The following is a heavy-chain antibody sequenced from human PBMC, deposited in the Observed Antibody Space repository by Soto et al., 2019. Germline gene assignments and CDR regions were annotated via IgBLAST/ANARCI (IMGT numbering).Heavy chain of an antibody. CDR2: ISAYNGNT. J-gene: IGHJ5*02. V-gene: IGHV1-18*01. D-gene: IGHD3-10*01. Sequence: KRLEWRGLISAYNGNTDYAQKLQGRVTMTTDTSTSTAYMELRSLRSDDTAVYYCARGKYFGTVIPSKTNWFDPWGQGTLVTVPS. CDR3: ARGKYFGTVIPSKTNWFDP.